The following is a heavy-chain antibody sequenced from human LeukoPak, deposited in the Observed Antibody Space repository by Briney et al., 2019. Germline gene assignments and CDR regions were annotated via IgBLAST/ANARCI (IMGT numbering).Heavy chain of an antibody. CDR1: GFSFTDYY. CDR3: AKDTPIPYFDY. CDR2: ITSSGATT. D-gene: IGHD2-21*01. Sequence: GGSLRLSCSASGFSFTDYYMSWFRLSPDKGLEWIAYITSSGATTEYADSVKGRFTVSRDNSKNTLYVQMNSLSAEDTAVYYCAKDTPIPYFDYWGQGTLVSVSS. J-gene: IGHJ4*02. V-gene: IGHV3-11*04.